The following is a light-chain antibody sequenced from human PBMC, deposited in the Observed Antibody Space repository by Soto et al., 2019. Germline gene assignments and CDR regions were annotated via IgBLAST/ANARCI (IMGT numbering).Light chain of an antibody. CDR2: AAS. CDR1: QSISSY. Sequence: DIQMTQSQYSLSASVGDRVTITCRASQSISSYLNWYQQKPGKAPKLLIYAASSLQSGVPSRFSGSGSGTDFTLTISSLQPEDFATYYCQHSYITPFTFGPVTIVDI. J-gene: IGKJ3*01. CDR3: QHSYITPFT. V-gene: IGKV1-39*01.